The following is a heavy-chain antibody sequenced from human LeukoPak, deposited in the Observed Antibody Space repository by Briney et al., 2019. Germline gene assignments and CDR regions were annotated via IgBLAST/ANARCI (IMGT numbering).Heavy chain of an antibody. CDR1: GFRFSSYG. J-gene: IGHJ4*02. D-gene: IGHD3-22*01. CDR3: AREYYYDSSGYYASRPGDY. Sequence: GGSLRLSCAASGFRFSSYGMHWVRQAPGKGLEWVAVIWYDGSNKYYADSVKGRFTISRDNSKNTLYLQMNSLRAEDTAVYYCAREYYYDSSGYYASRPGDYWGQGTLVTVSS. V-gene: IGHV3-33*01. CDR2: IWYDGSNK.